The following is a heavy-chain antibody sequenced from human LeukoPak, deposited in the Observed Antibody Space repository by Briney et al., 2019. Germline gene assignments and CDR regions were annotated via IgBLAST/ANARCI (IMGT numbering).Heavy chain of an antibody. D-gene: IGHD6-6*01. J-gene: IGHJ6*03. CDR3: ARGFGSSIPYSYYYYLDV. CDR2: IGTAGDT. CDR1: GFTFSSYD. V-gene: IGHV3-13*01. Sequence: GGSLRLSCAASGFTFSSYDMHWVRQATGKGLEWVSAIGTAGDTYYPGSVKGRFTISRENAKNSLYLQMNSLRAGDTAVYYCARGFGSSIPYSYYYYLDVWGKGTTVTVSS.